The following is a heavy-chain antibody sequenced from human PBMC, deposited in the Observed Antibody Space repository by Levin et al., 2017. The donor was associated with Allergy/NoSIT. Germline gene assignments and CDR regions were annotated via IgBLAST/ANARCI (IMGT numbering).Heavy chain of an antibody. CDR3: ARGVGEYSSSSGHYYYYYYMDV. V-gene: IGHV1-69*13. J-gene: IGHJ6*03. CDR2: IIPIFGTA. D-gene: IGHD6-6*01. Sequence: ASVKVSCKASGGTFSSYAISWVRQAPGQGLEWMGGIIPIFGTANYAQKFQGRVTITADESTSTAYMELSSLRSEDTAVYYCARGVGEYSSSSGHYYYYYYMDVWGKGTTVTVSS. CDR1: GGTFSSYA.